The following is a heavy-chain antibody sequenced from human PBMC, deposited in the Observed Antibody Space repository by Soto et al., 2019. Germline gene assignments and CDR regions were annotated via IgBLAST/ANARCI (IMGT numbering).Heavy chain of an antibody. CDR1: GGSIGSYY. J-gene: IGHJ5*02. D-gene: IGHD1-1*01. V-gene: IGHV4-59*12. CDR2: IYYSGST. CDR3: VRDGTKTLRDWFDP. Sequence: SETLSLTCTVSGGSIGSYYWTWIRQPPGKGLEWIGHIYYSGSTNYNPSLKSRVTMSVDTSKKQFSLKLRSVTAADTAVYYCVRDGTKTLRDWFDPWGQGISVTVSS.